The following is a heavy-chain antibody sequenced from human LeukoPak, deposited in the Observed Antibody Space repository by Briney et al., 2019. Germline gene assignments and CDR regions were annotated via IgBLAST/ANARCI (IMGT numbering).Heavy chain of an antibody. CDR1: GYTFTSYD. D-gene: IGHD6-19*01. V-gene: IGHV1-8*01. Sequence: GSSVKVSCKASGYTFTSYDINWVRQATGQGLEWMGWMYPNSGNTGYAQKFQGRVTMTRNTSISTAYMELSSLRSEDTAVYYCARGLLSSGWYSDYWGQGTLVTVSS. CDR2: MYPNSGNT. CDR3: ARGLLSSGWYSDY. J-gene: IGHJ4*02.